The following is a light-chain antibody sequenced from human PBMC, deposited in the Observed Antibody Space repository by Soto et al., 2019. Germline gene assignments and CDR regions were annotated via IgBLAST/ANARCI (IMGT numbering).Light chain of an antibody. CDR1: DSDIGSYNY. V-gene: IGLV2-14*03. CDR3: SSYTSGSML. CDR2: EVT. Sequence: QSVLAQPASVSGSPGQSITISCTGTDSDIGSYNYVSWYQQPPGKAPKLINYEVTNRPSGVSDRFSGSKSANTASLTISGLQADDEADYYCSSYTSGSMLFGGGTKLTVL. J-gene: IGLJ3*02.